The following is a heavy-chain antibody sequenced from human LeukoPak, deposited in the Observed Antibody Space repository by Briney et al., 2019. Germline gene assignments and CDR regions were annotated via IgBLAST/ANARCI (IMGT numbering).Heavy chain of an antibody. CDR2: ISGNGGVI. J-gene: IGHJ3*02. CDR3: ARDRGYQYCSGGSCYRGRAFDI. Sequence: PGGSLRLSCAASGFTFSDNYMTWVRQAPGKGLEWLSYISGNGGVIQYADSVKGRFTISRDNAKNSLYLQMNSLRAEDTAVYCCARDRGYQYCSGGSCYRGRAFDIWGQGTMVTVSS. V-gene: IGHV3-11*04. D-gene: IGHD2-15*01. CDR1: GFTFSDNY.